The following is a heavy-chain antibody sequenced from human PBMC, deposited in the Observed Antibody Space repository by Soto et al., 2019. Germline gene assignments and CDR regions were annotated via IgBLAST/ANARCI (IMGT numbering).Heavy chain of an antibody. CDR2: ISSSSSTI. Sequence: GGSLRLSCAASGFTFSSYSMNWVRQAPGKGLEWVSYISSSSSTIYYADSVKGRFTISRDNAKNSLYLQMNSLRDEDTAVYYCARVHSNYVHYGMDVWGQGTTVTVSS. CDR3: ARVHSNYVHYGMDV. D-gene: IGHD4-4*01. J-gene: IGHJ6*02. CDR1: GFTFSSYS. V-gene: IGHV3-48*02.